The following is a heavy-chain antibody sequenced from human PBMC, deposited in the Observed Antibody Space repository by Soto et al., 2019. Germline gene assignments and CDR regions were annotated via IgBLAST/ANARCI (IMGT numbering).Heavy chain of an antibody. D-gene: IGHD6-19*01. CDR1: GGNCSSYD. V-gene: IGHV3-13*01. CDR2: IGTAGDT. Sequence: GGSKRLSWAAAGGNCSSYDRHWVRQATGRGLEWVSAIGTAGDTYYPGSVKGRFTISRENAKNSLYLQMNSLRAGDTAVYYCARVKYSSGWSDAFDIWGHGTMVTVSS. CDR3: ARVKYSSGWSDAFDI. J-gene: IGHJ3*02.